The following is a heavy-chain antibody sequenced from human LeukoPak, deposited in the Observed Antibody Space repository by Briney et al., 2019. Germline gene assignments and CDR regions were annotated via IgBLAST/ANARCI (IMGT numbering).Heavy chain of an antibody. CDR2: INPNSGGT. D-gene: IGHD6-25*01. V-gene: IGHV1-2*02. Sequence: ASVKVSCKASGYTFTGYYMHWVRQAPGQGLEWMGWINPNSGGTNCAQKFQGRVAMTRDTSISTAYMELSRLRSDDTAVYYCANSASGAIGPAWGQGTLVTVSS. CDR3: ANSASGAIGPA. J-gene: IGHJ5*02. CDR1: GYTFTGYY.